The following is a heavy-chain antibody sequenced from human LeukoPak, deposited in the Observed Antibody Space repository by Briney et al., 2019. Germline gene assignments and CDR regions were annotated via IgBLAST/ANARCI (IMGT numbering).Heavy chain of an antibody. Sequence: SQTLSLTCAISGDSVSSINAAWNWIRQSPSRGFEWLGRTYFRSKWYNDYAASVKSRITVNPDTSKNHFSLQLSSVTPEDTAVYYCARTYGGNCDYWGQGTLVTVSS. J-gene: IGHJ4*02. CDR3: ARTYGGNCDY. CDR2: TYFRSKWYN. CDR1: GDSVSSINAA. V-gene: IGHV6-1*01. D-gene: IGHD4-23*01.